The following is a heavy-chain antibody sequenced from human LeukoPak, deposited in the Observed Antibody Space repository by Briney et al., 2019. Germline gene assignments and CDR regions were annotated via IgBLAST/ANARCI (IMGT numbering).Heavy chain of an antibody. CDR3: ARDLSPNYDFWSGYYIQGVLLPDY. CDR2: INPSGCST. Sequence: ASVKVSCKASGYTFTSYYMHWVRQAPGQGLEWMGIINPSGCSTSYAQKFQGRVTMTRDMSTSTVYMELSSLRSEDTAVYYCARDLSPNYDFWSGYYIQGVLLPDYWGQGTLVTVSS. D-gene: IGHD3-3*01. J-gene: IGHJ4*02. V-gene: IGHV1-46*01. CDR1: GYTFTSYY.